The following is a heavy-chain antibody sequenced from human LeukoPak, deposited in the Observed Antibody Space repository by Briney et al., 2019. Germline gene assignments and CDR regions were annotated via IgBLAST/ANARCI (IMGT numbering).Heavy chain of an antibody. Sequence: PGGSLRLSCAASGFTFGSYEMHWVRLTPGKGLTWVSRINSDGTKTDYADSVKGRFTISRDNGKNTLYLQMNSLRAEDTAIYYCASLDPFDYWGQGTLVTVSS. J-gene: IGHJ4*02. CDR3: ASLDPFDY. V-gene: IGHV3-74*01. CDR1: GFTFGSYE. CDR2: INSDGTKT.